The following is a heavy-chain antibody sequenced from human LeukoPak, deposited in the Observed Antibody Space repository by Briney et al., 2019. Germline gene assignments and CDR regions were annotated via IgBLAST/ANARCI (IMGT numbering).Heavy chain of an antibody. CDR2: ISAYNGNT. V-gene: IGHV1-18*01. CDR3: AREGCSGGSCLPYYYYYGMDV. Sequence: ASVKVSCKASGYTFTSYGISWLRQAPGQGLEWMGWISAYNGNTNYAQKLQGRVTMTTDTSTSTAYMELRSLRSDDTAVYYCAREGCSGGSCLPYYYYYGMDVWGQGTTVTVSS. D-gene: IGHD2-15*01. J-gene: IGHJ6*02. CDR1: GYTFTSYG.